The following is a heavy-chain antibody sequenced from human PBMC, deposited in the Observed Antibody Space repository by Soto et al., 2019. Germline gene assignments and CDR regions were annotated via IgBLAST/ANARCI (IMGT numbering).Heavy chain of an antibody. CDR2: ISSSSSYI. CDR3: AREPLDYGMDV. J-gene: IGHJ6*02. Sequence: GGSLRLSCAASGFTFSSYSMNWVRQAPGKGLEWVSSISSSSSYIYYADSVKGRFTISRDNAKNSLYLQMNSLRAEDTAVYYCAREPLDYGMDVWGQGTTVTVSS. V-gene: IGHV3-21*01. CDR1: GFTFSSYS.